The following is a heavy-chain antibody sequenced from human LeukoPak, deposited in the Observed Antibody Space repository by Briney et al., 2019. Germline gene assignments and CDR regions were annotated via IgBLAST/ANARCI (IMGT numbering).Heavy chain of an antibody. CDR3: ATVYLGCSGGSCYLKYYFDY. Sequence: ASVKVSCTASGYTFTSYDINWVRQATGQGLEWMGWMNPNSGNTGYAQKFQGRVTITRNTSISTAYMELSSLRSEDTAVYYCATVYLGCSGGSCYLKYYFDYWGQGTLVTVSS. D-gene: IGHD2-15*01. J-gene: IGHJ4*02. CDR1: GYTFTSYD. V-gene: IGHV1-8*03. CDR2: MNPNSGNT.